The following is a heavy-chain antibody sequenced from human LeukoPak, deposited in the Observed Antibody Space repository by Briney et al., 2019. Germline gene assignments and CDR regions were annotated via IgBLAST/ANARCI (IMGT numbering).Heavy chain of an antibody. D-gene: IGHD5-12*01. V-gene: IGHV3-23*01. CDR3: TTAPHSGYDPSFDY. CDR2: IDGSGGFT. CDR1: GFTFSSDA. Sequence: GGSLRLSCAASGFTFSSDAMAWVRQAPGKGLEWVSSIDGSGGFTYYADSVKGRFTISRDNSKNTLYLQMNSLKTEDTAVYYCTTAPHSGYDPSFDYWGQGTLVTVSS. J-gene: IGHJ4*02.